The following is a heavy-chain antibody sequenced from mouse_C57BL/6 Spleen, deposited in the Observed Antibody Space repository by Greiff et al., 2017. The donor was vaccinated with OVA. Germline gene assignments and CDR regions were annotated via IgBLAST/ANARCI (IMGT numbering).Heavy chain of an antibody. CDR3: ARRGYGRISWYFEV. Sequence: VHLVESGAELVKPGASVKISCKASGYAFSSYWMNWVKQRPGKGLEWIGQIYPGDGDTNYNGKFKGKATLTADKSSSTAYMQLSSLTSEDSAVYFCARRGYGRISWYFEVWGTGTTVTVSS. J-gene: IGHJ1*03. CDR2: IYPGDGDT. D-gene: IGHD1-1*01. CDR1: GYAFSSYW. V-gene: IGHV1-80*01.